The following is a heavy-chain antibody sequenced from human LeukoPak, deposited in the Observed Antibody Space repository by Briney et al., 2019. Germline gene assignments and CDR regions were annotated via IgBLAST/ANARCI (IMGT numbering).Heavy chain of an antibody. CDR2: ISSSSSYI. CDR3: ASFGEQLADYYYYMDV. Sequence: GGSLRLSCAASGFTFSSYSTNWVRQAPGKGLEWVSSISSSSSYIYYADSVKGRFTISRDNAKNSLYPQMNSLRAEDTAVYYCASFGEQLADYYYYMDVWGKGTTVTVSS. J-gene: IGHJ6*03. D-gene: IGHD3-10*01. CDR1: GFTFSSYS. V-gene: IGHV3-21*01.